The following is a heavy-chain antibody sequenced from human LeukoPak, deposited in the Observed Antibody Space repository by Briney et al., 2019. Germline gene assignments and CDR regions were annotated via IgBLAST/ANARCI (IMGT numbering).Heavy chain of an antibody. Sequence: SETLSLTCAVHGGFNGYHWSWIRQSPGRGLEWIGEITYNGVTNYNPSLKVTISVDTSKSLFSLKLSSVTAADTAVYFCTRSGLTGMRTYPRTPSYYYGMDVWGQGTAVTVSS. CDR3: TRSGLTGMRTYPRTPSYYYGMDV. V-gene: IGHV4-34*01. J-gene: IGHJ6*02. CDR1: GGFNGYH. D-gene: IGHD1/OR15-1a*01. CDR2: ITYNGVT.